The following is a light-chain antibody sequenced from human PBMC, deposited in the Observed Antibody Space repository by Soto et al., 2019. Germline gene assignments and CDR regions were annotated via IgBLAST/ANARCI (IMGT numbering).Light chain of an antibody. CDR3: QQFNNYPWT. CDR2: KAS. CDR1: QSISSW. V-gene: IGKV1-5*03. Sequence: DIQMTQSPSTLSASVGDRVTITCRASQSISSWLARYQQKPGKAPKLLIYKASSLESGVPSRFSGSGSGTEFPLTISSLQPDDFATYYCQQFNNYPWTFGQGTRVEIK. J-gene: IGKJ1*01.